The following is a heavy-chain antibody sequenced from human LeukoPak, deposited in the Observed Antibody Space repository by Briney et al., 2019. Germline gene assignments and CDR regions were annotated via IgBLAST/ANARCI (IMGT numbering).Heavy chain of an antibody. Sequence: GGSLRLSCTTSGFIFGSYWMNWVRQTPEKGLEWVATIRRDGSEIYYVDSVKGRFTISRDNAKNSLYLQMNSLRAEDTAVYYCARFGVSGSSPWFDPWGQGTLVTVSS. D-gene: IGHD1-26*01. V-gene: IGHV3-7*01. CDR2: IRRDGSEI. J-gene: IGHJ5*02. CDR3: ARFGVSGSSPWFDP. CDR1: GFIFGSYW.